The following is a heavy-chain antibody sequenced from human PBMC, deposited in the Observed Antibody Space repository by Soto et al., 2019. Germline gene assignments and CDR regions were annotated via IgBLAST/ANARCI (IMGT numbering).Heavy chain of an antibody. J-gene: IGHJ4*02. V-gene: IGHV1-18*03. CDR1: GYTFTSYG. Sequence: QVQLVQSGAEVKKPGASVKVSCKASGYTFTSYGISWVRQAPGQGLEWMGWISAYNGNTNYAQKLQGRVTMTTDTSTSTAYMELRSLRSDDMAVYYCARDGGFWGSCSSTSCYLFDYWGQGTLVTVSS. CDR2: ISAYNGNT. D-gene: IGHD2-2*01. CDR3: ARDGGFWGSCSSTSCYLFDY.